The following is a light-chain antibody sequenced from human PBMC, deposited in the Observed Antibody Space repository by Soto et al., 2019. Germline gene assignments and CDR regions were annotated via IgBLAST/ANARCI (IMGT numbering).Light chain of an antibody. CDR2: DVT. CDR1: NSDVGAYNY. CDR3: CSYAGDTPYV. Sequence: QSALTQPRSVSGSPGQSLTISCTGTNSDVGAYNYVSWYQQHPGKAPKLIIYDVTKRLSGVPARFSASKSGNTATLTVSGLQAEDEADYYCCSYAGDTPYVFGAGTKLTVL. V-gene: IGLV2-11*01. J-gene: IGLJ1*01.